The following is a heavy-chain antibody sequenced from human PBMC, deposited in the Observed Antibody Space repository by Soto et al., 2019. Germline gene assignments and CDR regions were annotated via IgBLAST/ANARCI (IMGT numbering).Heavy chain of an antibody. CDR1: GGSISSGGYS. V-gene: IGHV4-30-2*01. CDR3: ARGEVVALGY. J-gene: IGHJ4*02. CDR2: IYHSWST. Sequence: QLQLQESGSGLVKPSQTLSLTCAVSGGSISSGGYSWSWIRQPPGKGLEWIGYIYHSWSTYYNPALKSRVTILLDRSKNQFSLKLSSVTAADTAVYYCARGEVVALGYWGQGTLVTVSS. D-gene: IGHD2-15*01.